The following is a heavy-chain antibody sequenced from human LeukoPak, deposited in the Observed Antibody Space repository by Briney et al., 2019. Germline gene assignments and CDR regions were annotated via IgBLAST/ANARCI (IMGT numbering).Heavy chain of an antibody. CDR2: IYYSGST. Sequence: SETLSLTCTVSGGSISSSSYYWGWIRQPPGKGLEWIGSIYYSGSTYYNPSLKSRVTISVDTSKNQFSLELSSVTAADTAVYYCARLGYCSSTSCPGPQNYNWFDPWGQGTLVTVSS. CDR1: GGSISSSSYY. CDR3: ARLGYCSSTSCPGPQNYNWFDP. V-gene: IGHV4-39*01. D-gene: IGHD2-2*01. J-gene: IGHJ5*02.